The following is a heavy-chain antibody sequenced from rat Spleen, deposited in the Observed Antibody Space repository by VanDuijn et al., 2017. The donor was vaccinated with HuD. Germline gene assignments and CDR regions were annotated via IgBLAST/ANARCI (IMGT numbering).Heavy chain of an antibody. CDR1: GFSLNNYG. J-gene: IGHJ2*01. D-gene: IGHD1-1*01. Sequence: QVQLKESGPGLVQPSQTLSLTCTVSGFSLNNYGVIWVRQPPGKGLEWMGVIWGDGNAIYNSALKSRLSISRDTSKSQVFLKMNSLQAEDTAIYFCTTVGYWGQGVMVTVSS. V-gene: IGHV2-13*01. CDR3: TTVGY. CDR2: IWGDGNA.